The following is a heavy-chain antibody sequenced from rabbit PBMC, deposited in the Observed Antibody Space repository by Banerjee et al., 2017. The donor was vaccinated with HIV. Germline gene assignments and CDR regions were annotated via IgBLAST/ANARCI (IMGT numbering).Heavy chain of an antibody. D-gene: IGHD8-1*01. CDR2: IYTGSSGSI. J-gene: IGHJ4*01. V-gene: IGHV1S40*01. CDR1: GFDLSSYYY. Sequence: QSLEESGGDLVKPGASLTLTCTASGFDLSSYYYICWVRQAPGKGLEWIACIYTGSSGSIYYANWAIGRFTISKTSSTTVTLQMTSLTAADTATYFCARSSGTSYYNPYYFNLWGQGTLVTVS. CDR3: ARSSGTSYYNPYYFNL.